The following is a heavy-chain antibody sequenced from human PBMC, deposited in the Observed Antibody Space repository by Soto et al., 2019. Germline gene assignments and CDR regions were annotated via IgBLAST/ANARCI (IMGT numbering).Heavy chain of an antibody. D-gene: IGHD3-10*01. CDR3: AKADYYGSGPLAFDI. CDR2: ISGSGGST. CDR1: GFTFSSFT. V-gene: IGHV3-23*01. J-gene: IGHJ3*02. Sequence: GGSLRLSCAASGFTFSSFTVHWVRQAPGKGLEWVSAISGSGGSTYYADSVKGRFTISRDNSKNTLYLQMNSLRAEDTAVYYCAKADYYGSGPLAFDIWGQGTMVTVSS.